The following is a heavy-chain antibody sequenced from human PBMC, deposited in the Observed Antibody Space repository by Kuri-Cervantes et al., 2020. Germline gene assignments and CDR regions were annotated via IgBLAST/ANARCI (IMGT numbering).Heavy chain of an antibody. CDR2: ISGNSGSI. V-gene: IGHV3-9*01. Sequence: SLKISCAASGFTFSNYDMHWVRQVTGKGLEWVSGISGNSGSIGYAGAVTGRFTISRDNAKKSLYLQMNSLRAEVTALYSCAKAPYYDILTAYYDYWGQGTLVTVSS. J-gene: IGHJ4*02. D-gene: IGHD3-9*01. CDR3: AKAPYYDILTAYYDY. CDR1: GFTFSNYD.